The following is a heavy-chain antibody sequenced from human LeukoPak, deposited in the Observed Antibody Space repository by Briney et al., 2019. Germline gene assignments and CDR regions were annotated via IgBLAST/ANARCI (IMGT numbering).Heavy chain of an antibody. Sequence: GGSLRLSCAASGFTFDDYGVSWVRQAPGKGLEWVSGINWNGGSTGYADSVKGRFTISRDNSKNTLYLQMNSLRAEDTAVYYCAREAQIVVVVAATPYYGMDVWGQGTTVTVSS. CDR3: AREAQIVVVVAATPYYGMDV. CDR2: INWNGGST. J-gene: IGHJ6*02. D-gene: IGHD2-15*01. CDR1: GFTFDDYG. V-gene: IGHV3-20*04.